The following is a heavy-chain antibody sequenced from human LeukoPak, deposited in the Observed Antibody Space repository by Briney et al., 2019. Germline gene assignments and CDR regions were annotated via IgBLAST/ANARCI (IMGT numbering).Heavy chain of an antibody. Sequence: PGGSLRLSCTASGFTFGDYVMSWVRQAPGKGLEWVSVIYSGGSTYYADSVKGRFTISRDNSKNTLYLQMNSLRPEDTAVYYCARDSDQLGFDYWGQGTLVTVSS. CDR2: IYSGGST. CDR3: ARDSDQLGFDY. J-gene: IGHJ4*02. V-gene: IGHV3-53*01. D-gene: IGHD3-10*01. CDR1: GFTFGDYV.